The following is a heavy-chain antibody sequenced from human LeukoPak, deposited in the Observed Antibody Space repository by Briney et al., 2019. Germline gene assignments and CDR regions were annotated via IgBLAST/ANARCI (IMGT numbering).Heavy chain of an antibody. Sequence: GGSLRPSCAASGFTFSSYGMHWVRQAPGKGLEWVAVMSYDGSNKYYADSVKGRFTISRDNSKNTLYLQMNSLRAEDTAVYYCAKEGFDSWGQGTLVTVSS. V-gene: IGHV3-30*18. CDR1: GFTFSSYG. CDR2: MSYDGSNK. J-gene: IGHJ4*02. CDR3: AKEGFDS.